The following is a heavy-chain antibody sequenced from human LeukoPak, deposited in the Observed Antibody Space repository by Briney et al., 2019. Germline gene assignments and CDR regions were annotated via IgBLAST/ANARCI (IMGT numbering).Heavy chain of an antibody. CDR2: IYYSGST. CDR1: GGSISSSSYY. D-gene: IGHD7-27*01. V-gene: IGHV4-61*01. J-gene: IGHJ5*02. CDR3: ARTGDHWFDP. Sequence: SETLSLTCTVSGGSISSSSYYWSWIRQPPGKGLEWIGYIYYSGSTNYNPSLKSRVTISVDTSKNQFSLKLSSVTAADTAVYYCARTGDHWFDPWGQGTLVTVSS.